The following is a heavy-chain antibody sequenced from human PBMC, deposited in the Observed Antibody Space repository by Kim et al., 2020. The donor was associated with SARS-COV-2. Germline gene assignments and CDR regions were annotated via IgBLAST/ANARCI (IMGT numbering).Heavy chain of an antibody. Sequence: ANYAQKFQGGVTITADESTSTAYMELSSLRSEDTAVYYCARPSQTNWFDPWGQGTMVTVSS. J-gene: IGHJ5*02. V-gene: IGHV1-69*01. CDR2: A. CDR3: ARPSQTNWFDP.